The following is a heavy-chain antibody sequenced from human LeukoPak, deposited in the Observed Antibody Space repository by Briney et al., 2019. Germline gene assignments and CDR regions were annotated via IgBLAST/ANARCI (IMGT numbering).Heavy chain of an antibody. D-gene: IGHD2-8*02. Sequence: GGSLRLSCAASGFTSKTYGMHWVRQAPGKGLEWVALISYDGSNKYYADSVKGRFTISRDNSKSTLSLQMNSLRAEDTAIYYCATYRQVLLPFESWGQGTLVTVSS. CDR2: ISYDGSNK. CDR1: GFTSKTYG. J-gene: IGHJ4*02. CDR3: ATYRQVLLPFES. V-gene: IGHV3-30*03.